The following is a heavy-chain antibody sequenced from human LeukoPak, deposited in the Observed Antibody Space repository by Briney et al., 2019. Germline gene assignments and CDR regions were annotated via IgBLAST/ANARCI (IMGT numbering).Heavy chain of an antibody. J-gene: IGHJ3*02. V-gene: IGHV3-21*01. D-gene: IGHD4-17*01. CDR1: GFXFSSYS. CDR2: ISSSSSYI. CDR3: ARDRIIYGDYGEAFDI. Sequence: GGSLRLSCAASGFXFSSYSINWVRQAPGRGLEWVSSISSSSSYIYYADSLKGRFTISRDNAKNSLYLQMNSLRAEDTAVYYCARDRIIYGDYGEAFDIWGQGTMVTVSS.